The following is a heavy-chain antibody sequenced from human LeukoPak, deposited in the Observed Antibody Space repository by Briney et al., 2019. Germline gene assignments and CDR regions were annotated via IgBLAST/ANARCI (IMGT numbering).Heavy chain of an antibody. CDR2: ISYDGSNK. CDR1: GFTFSSYA. D-gene: IGHD6-13*01. V-gene: IGHV3-30*04. CDR3: ASFLIAAAGTEQFHY. Sequence: PGRSLRLSCAASGFTFSSYAMHWVRQAPGKGLEGVAVISYDGSNKYYADSVKGRFTISRDNSKNTLYLQMNSLRAEDTAVYYCASFLIAAAGTEQFHYWGQGTLVTVSS. J-gene: IGHJ4*02.